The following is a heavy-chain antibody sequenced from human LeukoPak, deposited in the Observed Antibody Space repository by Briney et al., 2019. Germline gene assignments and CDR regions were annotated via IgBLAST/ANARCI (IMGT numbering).Heavy chain of an antibody. D-gene: IGHD1-20*01. CDR3: ASLTGISDY. CDR2: ISHIGST. CDR1: GYSISSGYY. V-gene: IGHV4-38-2*02. Sequence: PSETLSLTCTVSGYSISSGYYWGWIPQPPGKGREGIGSISHIGSTYYNPSLKSRVTISVDTSKNLFSLKLSSVTAADTAVYYCASLTGISDYWGQGTLVTVSS. J-gene: IGHJ4*02.